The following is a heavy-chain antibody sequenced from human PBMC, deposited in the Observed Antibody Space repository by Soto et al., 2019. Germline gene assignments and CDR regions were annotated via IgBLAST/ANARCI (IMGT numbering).Heavy chain of an antibody. CDR1: GGSISNYY. CDR2: IYYSGST. J-gene: IGHJ4*02. D-gene: IGHD6-25*01. CDR3: ARRAAESVLAFDY. Sequence: QVQLQESGPGLVKPSETLSLTCIVSGGSISNYYWSWFRQPPGKGLEWIGNIYYSGSTRYNPSLQTRVAISVDASNNQFSLSLTAVTAADTDVYYCARRAAESVLAFDYLGQGTLVTVSS. V-gene: IGHV4-59*12.